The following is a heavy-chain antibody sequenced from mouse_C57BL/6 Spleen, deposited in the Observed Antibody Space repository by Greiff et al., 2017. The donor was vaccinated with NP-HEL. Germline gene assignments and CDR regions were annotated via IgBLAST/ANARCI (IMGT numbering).Heavy chain of an antibody. CDR1: GYTFTDYE. CDR3: TGDSSGSSAY. J-gene: IGHJ3*01. V-gene: IGHV1-15*01. Sequence: QVQLQQSGAELVRPGASVTLSCKASGYTFTDYEMHWVKQTPVHGLEWIGAIDPETGGTAYNQKFKGKAILTADKSSSTAYMELRSLTSEDSAVYYCTGDSSGSSAYWGQGTLVTVSA. D-gene: IGHD3-2*02. CDR2: IDPETGGT.